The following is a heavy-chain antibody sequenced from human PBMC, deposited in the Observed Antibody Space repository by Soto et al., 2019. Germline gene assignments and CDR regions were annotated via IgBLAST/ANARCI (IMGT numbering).Heavy chain of an antibody. CDR2: ISADNGNT. V-gene: IGHV1-18*01. D-gene: IGHD3-22*01. CDR3: ARDSDSSGYFDAFDI. Sequence: ASVKVSCKASGFTFVMYAIHWVRQAPGQGLEWMGWISADNGNTNYSQKLQGRVTMTTDTSTSTAYMELRSLRSDDTAVYYCARDSDSSGYFDAFDIWGQGTMVTVSS. J-gene: IGHJ3*02. CDR1: GFTFVMYA.